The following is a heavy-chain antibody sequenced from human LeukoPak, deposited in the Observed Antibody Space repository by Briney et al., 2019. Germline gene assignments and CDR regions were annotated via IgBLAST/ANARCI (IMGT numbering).Heavy chain of an antibody. CDR3: AKVRDTRDWYKDAFDI. Sequence: GGSLRLSCAASGFMFSTYAMSWVRQAPGKGLEWVSGISDSGSNTYYADSVKGRFTISRDNSKNTLYLQMSSLRAEDTAMYYCAKVRDTRDWYKDAFDIWGQGTRVTVSS. J-gene: IGHJ3*02. CDR1: GFMFSTYA. V-gene: IGHV3-23*01. D-gene: IGHD6-19*01. CDR2: ISDSGSNT.